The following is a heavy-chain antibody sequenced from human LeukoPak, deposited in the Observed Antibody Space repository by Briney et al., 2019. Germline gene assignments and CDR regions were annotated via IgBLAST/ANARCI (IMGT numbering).Heavy chain of an antibody. CDR3: ARSSGYSSAPEDY. Sequence: ASVKVSCKASGGTFSSYAVSWVRQAPGQGLEWMGWINPNSGGTNYAQKFQGRVTMTRDTSISTAYMELSRLRSDDTAVYYCARSSGYSSAPEDYWGQGTLVTVSS. CDR2: INPNSGGT. J-gene: IGHJ4*02. V-gene: IGHV1-2*02. D-gene: IGHD5-18*01. CDR1: GGTFSSYA.